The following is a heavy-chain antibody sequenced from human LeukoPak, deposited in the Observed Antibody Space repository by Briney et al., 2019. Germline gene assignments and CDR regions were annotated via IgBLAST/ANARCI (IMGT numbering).Heavy chain of an antibody. V-gene: IGHV1-18*01. CDR1: GYTFTSYG. CDR2: ISAYNGNR. J-gene: IGHJ3*02. Sequence: AASVKVSRKASGYTFTSYGTSWVRQAPGQGGEWMGWISAYNGNRNYAQKLQGRVTMTTDTFTSTAYMELRSLRSDDTAVYYRERDGQYGDQVRFDIWGQGTMVTVSS. D-gene: IGHD4-17*01. CDR3: ERDGQYGDQVRFDI.